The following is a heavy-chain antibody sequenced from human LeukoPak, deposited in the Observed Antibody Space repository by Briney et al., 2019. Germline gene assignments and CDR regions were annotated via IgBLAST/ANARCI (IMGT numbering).Heavy chain of an antibody. CDR2: INNSGSYT. CDR3: GRGEQYYYYDVDV. J-gene: IGHJ6*02. V-gene: IGHV3-11*05. Sequence: GGSLRLSCEASGFTFSDHYMIWIRQAPGKGLEWVSYINNSGSYTNYADSVKGRFTISRDNAKNSLYLQMSSLRAEDTAVYYCGRGEQYYYYDVDVWGQGTTVTVSS. D-gene: IGHD1-26*01. CDR1: GFTFSDHY.